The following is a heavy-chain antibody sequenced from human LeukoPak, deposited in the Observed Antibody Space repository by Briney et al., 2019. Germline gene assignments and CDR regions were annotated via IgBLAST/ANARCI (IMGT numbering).Heavy chain of an antibody. D-gene: IGHD5-18*01. V-gene: IGHV3-23*01. CDR2: ISGSGGST. CDR1: RFTFSSYA. CDR3: AKAPPGYNYDYYFDY. Sequence: PGGSLRLSCAASRFTFSSYAMSWVRQAPGKGLEWVSAISGSGGSTYYADSVKGRFTISRDNSKNTLYLQMNSLRAEDAVIYYCAKAPPGYNYDYYFDYWGQGALVTVSS. J-gene: IGHJ4*02.